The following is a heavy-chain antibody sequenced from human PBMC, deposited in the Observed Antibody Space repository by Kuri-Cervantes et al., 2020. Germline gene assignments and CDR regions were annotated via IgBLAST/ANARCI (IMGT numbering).Heavy chain of an antibody. CDR2: IYYSGST. CDR3: ARAPPRGNWFDP. Sequence: SETLSLSCTVSGGSISSYYWSWIWQPPGKGLEWIGYIYYSGSTNYNPSLKSRVTISVDTSKNQFSLKLSSVTAADTAVYYCARAPPRGNWFDPWGQGTLVTVSS. V-gene: IGHV4-59*13. J-gene: IGHJ5*02. CDR1: GGSISSYY. D-gene: IGHD3-10*01.